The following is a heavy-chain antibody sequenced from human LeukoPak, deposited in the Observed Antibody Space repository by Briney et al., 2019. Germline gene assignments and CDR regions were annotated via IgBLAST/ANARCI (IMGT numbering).Heavy chain of an antibody. CDR3: AKDRAWLQFWS. CDR2: VSPPGGGT. CDR1: GFSFSYHG. D-gene: IGHD5-18*01. V-gene: IGHV3-23*01. J-gene: IGHJ4*02. Sequence: GGSLRPSCVASGFSFSYHGMNWVRLAPGKGLEWVSGVSPPGGGTYYADSVKGRFTVSRDNSKNTVYLQVNSLRAEDTAVFYCAKDRAWLQFWSWGQGTLVTVSS.